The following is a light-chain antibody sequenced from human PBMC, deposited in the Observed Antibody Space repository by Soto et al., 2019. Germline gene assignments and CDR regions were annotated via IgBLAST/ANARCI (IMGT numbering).Light chain of an antibody. V-gene: IGKV1-8*01. CDR1: QGISSY. CDR3: QQYYSYAVT. Sequence: AIRMTQSPSSLSASTGDRVTITCRASQGISSYLAWYQQKPGKAPKLLIYAASTLQSGVPSRFSGSGSGTDFTLTISYLQSEDFATYYCQQYYSYAVTFGQGTKVEIK. CDR2: AAS. J-gene: IGKJ1*01.